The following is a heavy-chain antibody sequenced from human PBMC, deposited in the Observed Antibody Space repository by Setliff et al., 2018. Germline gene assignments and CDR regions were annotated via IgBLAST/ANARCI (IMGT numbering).Heavy chain of an antibody. Sequence: PSETLSLTCAVSGYSISSGYYWGWIRQPPGKGLEWVGSIYHSGSTYYNPSLKSRVTISVDTSKNQSSLKLSSVTAADAAVYYCARHVLGYSSSYNWFDPWGQGTQVTVSS. V-gene: IGHV4-38-2*01. J-gene: IGHJ5*02. D-gene: IGHD6-6*01. CDR2: IYHSGST. CDR1: GYSISSGYY. CDR3: ARHVLGYSSSYNWFDP.